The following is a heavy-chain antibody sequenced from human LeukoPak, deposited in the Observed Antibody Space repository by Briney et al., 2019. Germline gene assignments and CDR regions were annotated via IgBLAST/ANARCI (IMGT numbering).Heavy chain of an antibody. CDR3: ARDTPGGFQH. J-gene: IGHJ1*01. Sequence: SETLSLTCTVSGGSISSYYWSWIRQPPGKGLEWIGYIYYSGSTSYSPSLKSRVTISVDTSKNQFSLKLSSVTAADTAVYYCARDTPGGFQHWGQGTLVTVSS. CDR1: GGSISSYY. CDR2: IYYSGST. D-gene: IGHD1-14*01. V-gene: IGHV4-59*01.